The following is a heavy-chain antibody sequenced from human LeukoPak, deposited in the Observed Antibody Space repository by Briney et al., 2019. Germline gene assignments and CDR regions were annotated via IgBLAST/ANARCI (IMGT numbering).Heavy chain of an antibody. CDR3: AVYSSSSLDAFDI. V-gene: IGHV3-7*01. Sequence: PGGSLSLSCAASGFTFSSYWMSWVRQAPGKGLEWVANIKQDGSEKYYVDSVKGRFTISRDNAKNSLYLQMNSLRAEDTAVYYCAVYSSSSLDAFDIWGQGTMVTVSS. CDR2: IKQDGSEK. J-gene: IGHJ3*02. D-gene: IGHD6-6*01. CDR1: GFTFSSYW.